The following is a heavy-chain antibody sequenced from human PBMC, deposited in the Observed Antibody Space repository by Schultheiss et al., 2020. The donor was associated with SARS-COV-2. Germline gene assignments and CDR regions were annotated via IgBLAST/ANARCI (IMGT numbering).Heavy chain of an antibody. CDR1: GESIRGFY. V-gene: IGHV4-59*12. CDR3: ARARYSSGPDY. D-gene: IGHD6-19*01. CDR2: IYYSGST. Sequence: SQTLSLTCTVSGESIRGFYWSWIRQPPGKGLEWIGYIYYSGSTYYNPSLKSRVTISVDTSKNQFSLKLSSVTAADTAVYYCARARYSSGPDYWGQGTLVTVSS. J-gene: IGHJ4*02.